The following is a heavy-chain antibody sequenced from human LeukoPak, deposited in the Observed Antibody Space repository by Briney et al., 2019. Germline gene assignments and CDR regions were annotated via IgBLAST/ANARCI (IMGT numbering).Heavy chain of an antibody. CDR3: AGDSSGYSLLYYGMDV. CDR2: INHSGST. CDR1: GGSISSYY. V-gene: IGHV4-34*01. D-gene: IGHD3-22*01. J-gene: IGHJ6*02. Sequence: SETLSLTRTVSGGSISSYYWTWIRQPPGKGLEWIGEINHSGSTNYNPSLKSRVTISVDTSKNQFSLKLSSVTAADTAVYYCAGDSSGYSLLYYGMDVWGQGTTVTVSS.